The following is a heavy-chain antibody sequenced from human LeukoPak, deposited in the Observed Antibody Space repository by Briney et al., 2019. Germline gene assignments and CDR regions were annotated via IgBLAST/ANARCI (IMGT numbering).Heavy chain of an antibody. J-gene: IGHJ4*02. D-gene: IGHD3-22*01. Sequence: GGSLRLSCAASGFTFDDYAMHWVRQAPGRGLEWVSGISWNSGSIGYADSVKGRFTISRDNAKNSLYLQMNSLRAEDTALYYCAKDEPDTGFDYWGQGTLVTVSS. CDR1: GFTFDDYA. CDR2: ISWNSGSI. CDR3: AKDEPDTGFDY. V-gene: IGHV3-9*01.